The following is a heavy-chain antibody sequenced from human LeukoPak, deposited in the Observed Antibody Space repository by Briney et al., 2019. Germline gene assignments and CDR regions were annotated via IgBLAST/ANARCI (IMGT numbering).Heavy chain of an antibody. CDR1: GGSISSGDYY. D-gene: IGHD2-2*02. CDR3: ARTPELRYCSSTSCYSFDY. J-gene: IGHJ4*02. CDR2: IYYSGST. Sequence: SQTLSLTCTVSGGSISSGDYYWSWIRQPPGKGLEWIGYIYYSGSTYYNPSLKSRVTISVDTFKNQFSLKLSSVTAADTAVYYCARTPELRYCSSTSCYSFDYWGQGTLVTVSS. V-gene: IGHV4-30-4*01.